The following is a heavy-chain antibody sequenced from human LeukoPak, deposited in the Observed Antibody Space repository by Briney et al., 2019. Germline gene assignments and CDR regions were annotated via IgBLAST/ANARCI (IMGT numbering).Heavy chain of an antibody. CDR2: IYPSDSDT. J-gene: IGHJ4*02. CDR1: GYSFTNYW. D-gene: IGHD2-21*02. Sequence: KISCKASGYSFTNYWIGWVRQMPGKGLEWMGIIYPSDSDTRYNPSFQGQVTISADKSISTAYLQWSSLKASDTAMYYCARRDCGGDCYSRGGFDYWGQGTLVTVSS. CDR3: ARRDCGGDCYSRGGFDY. V-gene: IGHV5-51*01.